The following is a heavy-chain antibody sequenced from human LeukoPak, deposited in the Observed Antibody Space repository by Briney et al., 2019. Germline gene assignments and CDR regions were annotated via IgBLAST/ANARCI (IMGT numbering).Heavy chain of an antibody. J-gene: IGHJ4*02. Sequence: GRSLRLSCAASGFTFSSYAMHWVRQAPGKGLEWVSSISGSGGNTYYAESVKDRFTISRDNSKNTLFLQMNSLRAEDTGVFYCAKRCGYTTGWFFAFWGQGTLATVSS. CDR2: ISGSGGNT. D-gene: IGHD6-19*01. CDR1: GFTFSSYA. V-gene: IGHV3-23*01. CDR3: AKRCGYTTGWFFAF.